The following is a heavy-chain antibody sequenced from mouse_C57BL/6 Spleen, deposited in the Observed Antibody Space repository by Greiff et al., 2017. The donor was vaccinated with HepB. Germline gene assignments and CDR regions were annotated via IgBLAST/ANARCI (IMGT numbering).Heavy chain of an antibody. J-gene: IGHJ2*01. D-gene: IGHD1-1*01. CDR2: ISDGGSYT. CDR1: GFTFSSYA. V-gene: IGHV5-4*01. Sequence: EVQGVESGGGLVKPGGSLKLSCAASGFTFSSYAMSWVRQTPEKRLEWVATISDGGSYTYYPDNVKGRFTISRDNAKNNLYLQMSHLKSEDTAMYYCARDREDYGFDYWGQGTTLTVSS. CDR3: ARDREDYGFDY.